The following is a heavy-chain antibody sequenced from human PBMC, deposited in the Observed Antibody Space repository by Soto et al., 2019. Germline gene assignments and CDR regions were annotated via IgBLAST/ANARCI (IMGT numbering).Heavy chain of an antibody. J-gene: IGHJ4*02. D-gene: IGHD3-22*01. V-gene: IGHV4-59*01. Sequence: SETLSLTCTVSGGSISSYYWSWIRQPPGKGLEWIGYIYYSGSTNYNPSLKSRVTISVDTSKNQFSPKLSSVTAADTAVYYCARVALTYYYDSGGYYPEYYFDYWGQGTLVTVS. CDR2: IYYSGST. CDR1: GGSISSYY. CDR3: ARVALTYYYDSGGYYPEYYFDY.